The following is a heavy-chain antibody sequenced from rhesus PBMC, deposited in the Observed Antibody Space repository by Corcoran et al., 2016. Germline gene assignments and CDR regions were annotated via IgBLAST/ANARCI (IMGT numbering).Heavy chain of an antibody. J-gene: IGHJ4*01. CDR3: ARRYSWNNGYFDY. CDR1: GYTFTSNY. D-gene: IGHD1-20*01. Sequence: QVQLVQSGAEVKKPGTSVKLSCKAAGYTFTSNYLNWVRQAPGQVLEWMGWINPSSGNTGYAQKFQGRVTMTRDTSTSTAYMELNSLRSEDTAVYYCARRYSWNNGYFDYWGQGVLVTVSS. CDR2: INPSSGNT. V-gene: IGHV1-200*01.